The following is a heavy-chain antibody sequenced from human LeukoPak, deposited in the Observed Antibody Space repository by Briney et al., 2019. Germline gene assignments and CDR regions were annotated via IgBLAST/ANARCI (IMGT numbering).Heavy chain of an antibody. V-gene: IGHV3-74*01. J-gene: IGHJ2*01. Sequence: PGGSLRLSCAASGFTFSSHWIHWVSQAPGKELVWVSRIKSDGSRTTYADSVKGRFTISRDNAKNTLYLQMNSLRAEDTAVYYCAREDYNDSGWYFDLWGRGTLVTVSS. CDR1: GFTFSSHW. CDR2: IKSDGSRT. CDR3: AREDYNDSGWYFDL. D-gene: IGHD4-17*01.